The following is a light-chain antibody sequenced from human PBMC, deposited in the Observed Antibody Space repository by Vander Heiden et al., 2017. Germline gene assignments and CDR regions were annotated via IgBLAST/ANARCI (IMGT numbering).Light chain of an antibody. J-gene: IGLJ2*01. CDR3: QAWDGSTVV. CDR1: TLGDTH. CDR2: QET. V-gene: IGLV3-1*01. Sequence: ELTKPPSVSVSPGRTATISCSGDTLGDTHAFWHQQKPGHPPVLVIFQETKRPSGIPERFSGSNSGTTATLTISGTQALDEADYYCQAWDGSTVVFGGGTKLTVL.